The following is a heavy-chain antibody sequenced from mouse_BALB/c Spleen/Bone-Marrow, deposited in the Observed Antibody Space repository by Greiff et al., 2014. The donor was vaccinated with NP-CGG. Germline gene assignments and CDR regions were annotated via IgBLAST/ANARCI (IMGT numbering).Heavy chain of an antibody. CDR3: ARGNYEGAMDY. V-gene: IGHV1-87*01. Sequence: QVQLQQSGAELARPGASVKLSCKASGYTFTGYWMQWIKQRPGRGLEWIGAIYPGDGDTRYTQKFKGKATLTADKSSSTAYMQLSSLASEDSAVYYCARGNYEGAMDYWGQGTSVTVSS. D-gene: IGHD2-4*01. CDR1: GYTFTGYW. J-gene: IGHJ4*01. CDR2: IYPGDGDT.